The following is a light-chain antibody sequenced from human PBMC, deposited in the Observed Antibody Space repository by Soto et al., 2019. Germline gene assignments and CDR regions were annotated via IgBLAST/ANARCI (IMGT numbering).Light chain of an antibody. CDR2: AVS. CDR3: CSYTSLSTVV. CDR1: SSDVGGYNH. Sequence: QSALTQPASVSGSPGQSITISCTGTSSDVGGYNHVSWYQHSPGKAPKLILFAVSDRPSGVAHRFSGSKSGNTASLTISGLQADDEADYYCCSYTSLSTVVFGGGTQLTVL. V-gene: IGLV2-14*01. J-gene: IGLJ7*01.